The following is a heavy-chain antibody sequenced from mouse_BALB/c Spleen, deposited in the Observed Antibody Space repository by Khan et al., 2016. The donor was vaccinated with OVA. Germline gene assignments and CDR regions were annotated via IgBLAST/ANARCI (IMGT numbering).Heavy chain of an antibody. CDR1: GFTFSNYG. CDR2: ISSGGNT. CDR3: TRHYWFVY. Sequence: EVELVESGGGSVKPGDSLKVSCAASGFTFSNYGMSWVLQTPEKRMEWVASISSGGNTYYPDSVKGRFTTSSDNVRNILYLQMISLESEETAMYYSTRHYWFVYWGQGTLVTVSA. J-gene: IGHJ3*01. V-gene: IGHV5-6-5*01.